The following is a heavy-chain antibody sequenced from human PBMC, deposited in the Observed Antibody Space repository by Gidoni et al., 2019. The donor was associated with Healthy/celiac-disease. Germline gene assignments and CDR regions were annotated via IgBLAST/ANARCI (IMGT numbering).Heavy chain of an antibody. CDR2: IKSKTDGGTT. J-gene: IGHJ4*02. D-gene: IGHD3-10*01. CDR3: TTAMYYYGSGIDY. V-gene: IGHV3-15*01. Sequence: EVQLVESGGGLVQPGGSLRLPCAASGFTFSNAWMSWVRQAPGKGLEWVGRIKSKTDGGTTDYAAPVKGRFTISRDDSKNTLYLQMNSLKTEDTAVYYCTTAMYYYGSGIDYWGQGTLVTVSS. CDR1: GFTFSNAW.